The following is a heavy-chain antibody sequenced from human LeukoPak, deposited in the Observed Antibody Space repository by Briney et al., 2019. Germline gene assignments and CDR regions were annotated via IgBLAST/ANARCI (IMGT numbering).Heavy chain of an antibody. CDR2: IIPIFGTA. Sequence: SVKVSCKASGYTFTDYYIHWVRQAPGQGLEWMGGIIPIFGTANYAQKFQGRVTITADESTSTAYMELSSLRSEDTAVYYCARPRSGWHTEDRSNFAYWGQGTLVTVSS. CDR1: GYTFTDYY. CDR3: ARPRSGWHTEDRSNFAY. V-gene: IGHV1-69*13. D-gene: IGHD6-19*01. J-gene: IGHJ4*02.